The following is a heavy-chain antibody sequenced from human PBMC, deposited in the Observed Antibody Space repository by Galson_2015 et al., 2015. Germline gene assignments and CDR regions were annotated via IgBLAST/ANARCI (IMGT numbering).Heavy chain of an antibody. CDR1: GGSISSYY. CDR2: IYYSGST. J-gene: IGHJ3*02. D-gene: IGHD3-22*01. Sequence: SETLSLTCTVSGGSISSYYWSWIRQPPGKGLEWIGYIYYSGSTNYNPSLKSRVTISVDTSKNQFSLKLSSVTAADTAVYYCARTAYDSSGYRRHVGAFDIWGQGTMVTVSS. V-gene: IGHV4-59*01. CDR3: ARTAYDSSGYRRHVGAFDI.